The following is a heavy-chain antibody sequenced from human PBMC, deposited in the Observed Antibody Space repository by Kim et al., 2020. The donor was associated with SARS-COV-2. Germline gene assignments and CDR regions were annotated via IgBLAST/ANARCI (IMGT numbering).Heavy chain of an antibody. J-gene: IGHJ4*02. Sequence: YADSVKGRFTISRDNSKNTLYLQVSSLRAEDTAVYYCARRAVTDSNDYWGQGTLVIVST. V-gene: IGHV3-23*01. D-gene: IGHD6-19*01. CDR3: ARRAVTDSNDY.